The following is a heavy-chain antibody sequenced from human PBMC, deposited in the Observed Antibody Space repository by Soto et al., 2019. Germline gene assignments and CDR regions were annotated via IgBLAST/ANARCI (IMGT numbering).Heavy chain of an antibody. Sequence: SETLSLTCAVYGGSCSGYYWSGIRQLPGKGLEWIVEINHSGSTNYNPSLKSRVTISVDTSKNQFSLKLSSVTAADTAVYYCATEGAPYSSSWYWVGAFDIWGQGTMVTVSS. CDR1: GGSCSGYY. CDR3: ATEGAPYSSSWYWVGAFDI. D-gene: IGHD6-13*01. CDR2: INHSGST. J-gene: IGHJ3*02. V-gene: IGHV4-34*01.